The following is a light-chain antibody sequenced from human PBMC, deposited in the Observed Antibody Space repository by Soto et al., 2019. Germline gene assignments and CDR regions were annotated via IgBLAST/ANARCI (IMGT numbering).Light chain of an antibody. Sequence: GTPGQRVTISCSGSSSNIGSNYVYWYQQLPGTAPKLLIYRNNQRPSGVPDRFSGSKSGTSASLAISGLRSEDEADYYCAAWDDSLSGPLYVFGTGTKVTVL. CDR2: RNN. CDR1: SSNIGSNY. J-gene: IGLJ1*01. CDR3: AAWDDSLSGPLYV. V-gene: IGLV1-47*01.